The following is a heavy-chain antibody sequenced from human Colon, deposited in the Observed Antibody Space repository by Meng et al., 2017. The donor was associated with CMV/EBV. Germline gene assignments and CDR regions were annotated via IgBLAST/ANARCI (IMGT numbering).Heavy chain of an antibody. Sequence: GGSLRLSCAASGFTFGSYWMHWVRQAPGKGLVLVADISGDGSVTNYADSVKGRFTISRDNVKNTLYLQMNSLRAEDTAVYHCARETGSGWRGVDSWGQGTLVTVSS. CDR1: GFTFGSYW. CDR3: ARETGSGWRGVDS. J-gene: IGHJ4*02. CDR2: ISGDGSVT. D-gene: IGHD6-19*01. V-gene: IGHV3-74*01.